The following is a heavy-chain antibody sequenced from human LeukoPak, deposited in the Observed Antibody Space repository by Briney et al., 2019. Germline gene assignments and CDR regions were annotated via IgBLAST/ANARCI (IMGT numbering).Heavy chain of an antibody. CDR3: AELGITMIGGV. Sequence: GGTLRLSCAASGFIFSSHGMNWVRQAPGKGLEWVSGISPSGDATFYADSVKGRFTISRDNSKNTVYLQMDSLRFEDAAVYYCAELGITMIGGVWGKGTTVTISS. V-gene: IGHV3-23*01. J-gene: IGHJ6*04. CDR1: GFIFSSHG. CDR2: ISPSGDAT. D-gene: IGHD3-10*02.